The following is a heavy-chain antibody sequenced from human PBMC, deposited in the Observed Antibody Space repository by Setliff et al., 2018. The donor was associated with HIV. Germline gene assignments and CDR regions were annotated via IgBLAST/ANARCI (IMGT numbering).Heavy chain of an antibody. CDR2: ISGSGGST. CDR1: GFTFNSYA. D-gene: IGHD6-13*01. J-gene: IGHJ4*02. V-gene: IGHV3-23*01. Sequence: GGSLRLSCAASGFTFNSYAMSWVRQAPGKGLEWVSGISGSGGSTYYADSVKGRFTISRDNSKNTLYLQMNRLRAEDTAVYYCAREGIAAAGSYSYGFGQIDYWGQGTLVTVSS. CDR3: AREGIAAAGSYSYGFGQIDY.